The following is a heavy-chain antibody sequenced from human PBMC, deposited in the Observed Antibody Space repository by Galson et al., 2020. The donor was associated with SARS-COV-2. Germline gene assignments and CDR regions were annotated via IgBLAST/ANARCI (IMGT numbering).Heavy chain of an antibody. D-gene: IGHD1-1*01. J-gene: IGHJ4*02. CDR2: INRDGTQA. V-gene: IGHV3-7*01. CDR1: GFTFRGYW. CDR3: ARILPSGYYDH. Sequence: QLGESLKISRTASGFTFRGYWMTWVRQPPGRGLEWVAYINRDGTQADYVDSARGRFTTSRDNVESSVYLQMNSLRAEDTAVYYCARILPSGYYDHWGRGTLFTVSS.